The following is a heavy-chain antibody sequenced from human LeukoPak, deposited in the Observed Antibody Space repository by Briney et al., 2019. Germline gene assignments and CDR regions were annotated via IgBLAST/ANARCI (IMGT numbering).Heavy chain of an antibody. CDR2: IATNGGTT. Sequence: GGSLRLPCSASGFSFSSCSMHWVRQPPGKGLEYVSSIATNGGTTHYADSVRGRFTISRDNSKNTLDPHMTNLRPEDAAVYYCAKNPNNLWSYFDCWGQGTLVTVSS. CDR3: AKNPNNLWSYFDC. D-gene: IGHD3-10*01. J-gene: IGHJ4*02. V-gene: IGHV3-64D*08. CDR1: GFSFSSCS.